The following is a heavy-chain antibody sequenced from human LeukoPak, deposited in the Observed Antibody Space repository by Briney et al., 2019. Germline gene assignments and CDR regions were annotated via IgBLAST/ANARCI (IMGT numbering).Heavy chain of an antibody. CDR3: ARRRYCSGGSCYSPSPDWFDP. CDR2: INPSGGST. D-gene: IGHD2-15*01. J-gene: IGHJ5*02. Sequence: ASVKVSCKASGYTFTSYYMHWVRQAPGQGLEWMGIINPSGGSTSYAQKFQGRVTMTRDTSTSTVYMELSSLRSEDTAVYYCARRRYCSGGSCYSPSPDWFDPWGQGTLVTVSS. V-gene: IGHV1-46*01. CDR1: GYTFTSYY.